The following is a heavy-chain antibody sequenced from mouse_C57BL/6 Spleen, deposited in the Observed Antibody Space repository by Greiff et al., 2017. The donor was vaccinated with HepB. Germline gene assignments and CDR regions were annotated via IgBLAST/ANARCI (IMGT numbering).Heavy chain of an antibody. D-gene: IGHD1-1*01. V-gene: IGHV1-55*01. CDR2: IYPGSGST. CDR3: ARSDYGSSPSDY. CDR1: GYTFTSYW. Sequence: VQLQQPGAELVKPGASVKMSCKASGYTFTSYWITWVKQRPGQGLEWIGDIYPGSGSTNYNEKFKSKATLTVDTSSSTAYMQLSSLTSEDSAVYYCARSDYGSSPSDYWGQGTTLTVSS. J-gene: IGHJ2*01.